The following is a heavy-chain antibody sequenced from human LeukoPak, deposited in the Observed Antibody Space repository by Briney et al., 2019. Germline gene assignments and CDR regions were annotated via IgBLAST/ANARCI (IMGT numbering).Heavy chain of an antibody. J-gene: IGHJ3*02. D-gene: IGHD1-26*01. V-gene: IGHV3-74*01. CDR1: GFTFSSYW. CDR3: ARDEYRGPNAFDI. Sequence: GESLKISCAASGFTFSSYWMHGVRQAPGKGLVWVSRINSDGSSTSYADSVKGRFTISRDNAKNTLYLQMNSLRAEDTAVYYCARDEYRGPNAFDIWGQGTMVTVSS. CDR2: INSDGSST.